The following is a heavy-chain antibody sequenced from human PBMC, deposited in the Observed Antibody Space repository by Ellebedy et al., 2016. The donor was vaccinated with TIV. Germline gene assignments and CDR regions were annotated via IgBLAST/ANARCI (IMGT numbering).Heavy chain of an antibody. CDR1: GLPFSSHA. D-gene: IGHD1-26*01. J-gene: IGHJ3*02. Sequence: GESLKISCAASGLPFSSHAMSWVRQAPGKGLEWVSSISGSGDNTYYADSVKGRFTISRDNSKNTLSLQMNSLRAEDTAVYYCARDPVGVGPAFDIWGQGTIVTVSS. V-gene: IGHV3-23*01. CDR3: ARDPVGVGPAFDI. CDR2: ISGSGDNT.